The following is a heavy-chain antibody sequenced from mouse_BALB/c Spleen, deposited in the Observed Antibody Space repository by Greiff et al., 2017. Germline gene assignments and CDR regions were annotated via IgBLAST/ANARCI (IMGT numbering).Heavy chain of an antibody. J-gene: IGHJ3*01. CDR3: AREGYGNYLFAY. V-gene: IGHV1-19*01. Sequence: VQLQQSGPVLVKPGASVKMSCKASGYTFTDYYMDWVKQSHGESFEWIGRVNPYNGGTSYNQKFKGKATLTVDKSSSTAYMELNSLTSEDSAVYYCAREGYGNYLFAYWGQGTLVTVSA. CDR1: GYTFTDYY. D-gene: IGHD2-1*01. CDR2: VNPYNGGT.